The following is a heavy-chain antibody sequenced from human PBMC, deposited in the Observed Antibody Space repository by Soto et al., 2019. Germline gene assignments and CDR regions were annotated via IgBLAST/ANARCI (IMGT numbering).Heavy chain of an antibody. V-gene: IGHV1-69*13. Sequence: ASVKVSCKASGGTFSSYAISWVRQAPGQGLEWMGGIIPIFGTANYAQKFQGRVTITADESTSTAYMELSSLRSEDTAVYYCAREDWSGYFKELDDWGQGTLVNVSS. D-gene: IGHD3-3*01. CDR2: IIPIFGTA. J-gene: IGHJ4*02. CDR3: AREDWSGYFKELDD. CDR1: GGTFSSYA.